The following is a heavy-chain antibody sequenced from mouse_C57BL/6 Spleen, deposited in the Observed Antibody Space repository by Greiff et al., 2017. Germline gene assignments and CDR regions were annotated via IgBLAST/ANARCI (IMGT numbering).Heavy chain of an antibody. CDR2: INPSNGGP. CDR1: GYTFTSYW. CDR3: ARRYFWYFDY. D-gene: IGHD1-1*01. J-gene: IGHJ2*01. Sequence: VQLQQSGAELVRPGTSVKLSCKASGYTFTSYWMHWVKQRPGQGLEWIGNINPSNGGPNYNEKFKSKATLTVDKASSTAYMQLSSLTSEDSAVYYCARRYFWYFDYWGQGTTLTVSS. V-gene: IGHV1-53*01.